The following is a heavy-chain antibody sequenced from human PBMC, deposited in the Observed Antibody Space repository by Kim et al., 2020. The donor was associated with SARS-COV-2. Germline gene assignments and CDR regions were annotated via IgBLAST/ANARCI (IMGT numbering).Heavy chain of an antibody. J-gene: IGHJ4*02. D-gene: IGHD4-4*01. Sequence: YSWNPPSNPSHKVRVPISVDTSKNQFSLKLSSVTAADTAVYYCASLLKPSIWGQGTLVTVSS. CDR2: YSWNP. V-gene: IGHV4-39*01. CDR3: ASLLKPSI.